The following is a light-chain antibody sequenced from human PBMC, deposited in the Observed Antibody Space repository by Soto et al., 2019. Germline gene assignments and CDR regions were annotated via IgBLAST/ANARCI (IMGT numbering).Light chain of an antibody. CDR3: QKYGSSPRFT. Sequence: EIVLTQSPGTLSLSPGERATLSCRASQSVSSSYLAWYQQKPGQDPRLLIYGASSRATGIPDRFSGSGSGTDFTLTISRLEHEDFAVYYCQKYGSSPRFTFGPGTKVDIK. CDR1: QSVSSSY. CDR2: GAS. V-gene: IGKV3-20*01. J-gene: IGKJ3*01.